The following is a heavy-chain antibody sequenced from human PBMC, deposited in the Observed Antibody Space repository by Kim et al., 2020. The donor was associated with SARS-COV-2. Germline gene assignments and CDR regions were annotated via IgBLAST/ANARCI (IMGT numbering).Heavy chain of an antibody. D-gene: IGHD3-16*01. CDR3: AKGGLPGALDY. Sequence: TVYAAPVKGRFTISRDNAKNTLYLQMTSLSAEDTAMYYCAKGGLPGALDYWGQGTLVTVSS. CDR2: T. V-gene: IGHV3-74*03. J-gene: IGHJ4*02.